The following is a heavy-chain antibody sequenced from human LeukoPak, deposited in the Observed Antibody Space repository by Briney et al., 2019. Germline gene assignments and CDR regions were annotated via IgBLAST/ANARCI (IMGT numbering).Heavy chain of an antibody. D-gene: IGHD3/OR15-3a*01. J-gene: IGHJ4*02. CDR3: AKGRALWTYDFDS. CDR1: GFTFSRYA. CDR2: IGNSGDKS. Sequence: GGSLRLSCAASGFTFSRYAMTWVRRAPGKGLEWVSTIGNSGDKSYYPDSVKGRFTISRDLSKDTLFLEMHNLRAEDTAVYYCAKGRALWTYDFDSWGQGTLVTVSS. V-gene: IGHV3-23*01.